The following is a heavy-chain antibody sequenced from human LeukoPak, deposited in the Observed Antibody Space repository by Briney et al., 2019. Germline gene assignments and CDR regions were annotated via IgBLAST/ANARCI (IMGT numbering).Heavy chain of an antibody. J-gene: IGHJ4*02. Sequence: SETLSLTCTVSGGSISSTSYYWGWIRQPPGKGLEWMGSLYYSWDTYYNPSLKSRVTISVDTSKNQFPLKLSSVTAADTAVYYCATTSYYYDSPDYWGQGALVTASS. CDR2: LYYSWDT. CDR3: ATTSYYYDSPDY. CDR1: GGSISSTSYY. D-gene: IGHD3-22*01. V-gene: IGHV4-39*01.